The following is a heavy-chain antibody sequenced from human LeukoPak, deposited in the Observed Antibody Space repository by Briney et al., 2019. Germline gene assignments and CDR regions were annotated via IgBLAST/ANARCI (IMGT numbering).Heavy chain of an antibody. CDR1: GGSISSSSYY. J-gene: IGHJ6*03. CDR2: IYYSGST. D-gene: IGHD4-17*01. Sequence: PSETLSLTCTVSGGSISSSSYYWGWIRQPPGKGLEWIGSIYYSGSTYYNPSLKSRVTISVDTSKNQFSLKLSSVTAADTAVYYCARSRDDYGDPTYYYYMDVWGKGTTVTISS. V-gene: IGHV4-39*01. CDR3: ARSRDDYGDPTYYYYMDV.